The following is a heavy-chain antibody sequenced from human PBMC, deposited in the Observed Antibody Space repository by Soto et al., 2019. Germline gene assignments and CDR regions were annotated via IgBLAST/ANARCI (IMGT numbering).Heavy chain of an antibody. CDR1: GFTFNNYG. CDR3: ARDASKDCLGGSGGSCYLDY. CDR2: IWYDGNNK. D-gene: IGHD2-15*01. Sequence: GGSLRLSCAASGFTFNNYGMHWVRQAPGKGLEWVAIIWYDGNNKFYAVSVKGRFAISRDNSMNTLYLKMNSLRAEDTAVYYCARDASKDCLGGSGGSCYLDYWGQGTQVTVSS. V-gene: IGHV3-33*01. J-gene: IGHJ4*02.